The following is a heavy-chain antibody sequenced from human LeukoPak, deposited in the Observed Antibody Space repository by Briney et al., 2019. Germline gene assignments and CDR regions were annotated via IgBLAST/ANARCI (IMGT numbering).Heavy chain of an antibody. D-gene: IGHD3-10*01. CDR2: ISSSSSYI. CDR1: GFTFSSYS. V-gene: IGHV3-21*01. CDR3: ARYYYGSGNFYYYYGMDV. Sequence: PGGSLRLSCAASGFTFSSYSMNWVRQAPGKGLEWVSSISSSSSYIYYADSVKGRFTISRDNAKNSLYLQMNSLRAEDTAVYYCARYYYGSGNFYYYYGMDVWGQGTMVTVSS. J-gene: IGHJ6*02.